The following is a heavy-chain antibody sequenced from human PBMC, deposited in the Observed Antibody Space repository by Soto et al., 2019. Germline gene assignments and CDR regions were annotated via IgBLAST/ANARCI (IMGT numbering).Heavy chain of an antibody. CDR2: IDPSDSYT. V-gene: IGHV5-10-1*01. J-gene: IGHJ6*02. CDR3: ARQGCSSTSCYWRGYYYYYGMDV. Sequence: GACLKSSRKGSGYSVTIYWISSVRHMRAKGLERVGRIDPSDSYTDYSPSFQGHVTISADKSISTAYLQWSSLKASDTARYYCARQGCSSTSCYWRGYYYYYGMDVWGQGTTVTVSS. D-gene: IGHD2-2*01. CDR1: GYSVTIYW.